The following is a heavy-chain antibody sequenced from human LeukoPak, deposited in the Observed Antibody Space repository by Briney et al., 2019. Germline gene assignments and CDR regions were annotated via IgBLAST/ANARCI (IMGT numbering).Heavy chain of an antibody. CDR3: SKLAVASADS. CDR1: GFSFSDYE. CDR2: ISPNGGTK. J-gene: IGHJ4*02. Sequence: GGSLRLSCAASGFSFSDYEMNWVRQPPAKGLEWVSNISPNGGTKYYAGSVKGRFTISRDNAKNSLYLQMNSLRAEDTGVYFCSKLAVASADSWGQGTLVTVSS. D-gene: IGHD6-19*01. V-gene: IGHV3-48*03.